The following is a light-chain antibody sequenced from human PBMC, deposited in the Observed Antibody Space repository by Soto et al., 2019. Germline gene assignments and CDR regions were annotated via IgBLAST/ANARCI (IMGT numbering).Light chain of an antibody. CDR1: QSVGSTY. Sequence: EIVLTQSPGTLSLSPGERATLSCRASQSVGSTYLAWYQQKPGQAPRLLIYGASSRATGIPDRFSGSGSGTDFTLTIRRLEPEDFAVYYCQPYGTSPRTFGQGTKVEIK. J-gene: IGKJ1*01. V-gene: IGKV3-20*01. CDR2: GAS. CDR3: QPYGTSPRT.